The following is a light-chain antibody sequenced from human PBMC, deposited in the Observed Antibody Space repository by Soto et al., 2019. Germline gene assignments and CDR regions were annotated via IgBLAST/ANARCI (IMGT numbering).Light chain of an antibody. CDR3: MQALQTPIT. V-gene: IGKV2-28*01. CDR1: QSLLDSDDGNNY. J-gene: IGKJ5*01. Sequence: DIVMTQTPLSLPVTPGEPASISCRSSQSLLDSDDGNNYLDWYLQKPGQSPQLLLYLASNRASGVPDRFSGSGSGTDFTLKISRVEAEDVGVYYCMQALQTPITFGQGTRLEIK. CDR2: LAS.